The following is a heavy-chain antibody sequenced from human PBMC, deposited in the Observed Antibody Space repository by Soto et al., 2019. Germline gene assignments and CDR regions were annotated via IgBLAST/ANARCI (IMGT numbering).Heavy chain of an antibody. V-gene: IGHV3-33*03. CDR1: GFTFNNFG. J-gene: IGHJ4*02. D-gene: IGHD3-22*01. CDR2: IWFDGSTT. CDR3: AKNHNYYDRSGHYYGDGGFDY. Sequence: QVHLAESEGGVVQPGRSLRLSCAASGFTFNNFGMHWVRQAPGKGLEWLAVIWFDGSTTYYADSVKGRCTISRDNSKNTLYLEINSLRADDTAVYYCAKNHNYYDRSGHYYGDGGFDYWGQGTRVTVSS.